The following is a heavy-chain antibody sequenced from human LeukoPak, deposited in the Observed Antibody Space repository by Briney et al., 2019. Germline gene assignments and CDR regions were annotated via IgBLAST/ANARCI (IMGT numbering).Heavy chain of an antibody. D-gene: IGHD6-25*01. V-gene: IGHV4-4*07. J-gene: IGHJ4*02. CDR3: ARDARAGSSGPLEY. Sequence: SETLSLTCTVSGGSISSYYWSWIRQPAGKGLEWIGRIYTSGRTNYNPSLKSRVTMSVDTPKNQFSLKLSSAAGADRALHYYARDARAGSSGPLEYWVQGTLVTVSS. CDR1: GGSISSYY. CDR2: IYTSGRT.